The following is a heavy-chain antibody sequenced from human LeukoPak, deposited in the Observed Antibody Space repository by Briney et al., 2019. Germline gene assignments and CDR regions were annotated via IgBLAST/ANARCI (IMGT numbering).Heavy chain of an antibody. D-gene: IGHD5-18*01. CDR3: ARGGTYRYGSSDY. CDR1: GYSFTNYW. Sequence: GESLKISCKASGYSFTNYWIGWARQMPGKGLEWMGIIHPGDSGTRYSPSFQDQVTMSVDESITTAYLQWSSLRASDSAIYYCARGGTYRYGSSDYWGQGTLVTVSS. J-gene: IGHJ4*02. CDR2: IHPGDSGT. V-gene: IGHV5-51*01.